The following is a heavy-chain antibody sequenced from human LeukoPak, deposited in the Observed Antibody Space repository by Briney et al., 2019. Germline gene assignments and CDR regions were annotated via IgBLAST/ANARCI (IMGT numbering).Heavy chain of an antibody. Sequence: ASVKVSCKASGYTFTGYYMHWVRQATGQGREWMGWINPNSGGTNYAQKFQGRVTMTRDTSISTAYMELSRLRSDDTAVYYCASGDYSGTKPDPIDMWGQGTLVTVSS. J-gene: IGHJ3*02. CDR1: GYTFTGYY. CDR2: INPNSGGT. CDR3: ASGDYSGTKPDPIDM. D-gene: IGHD3-10*01. V-gene: IGHV1-2*02.